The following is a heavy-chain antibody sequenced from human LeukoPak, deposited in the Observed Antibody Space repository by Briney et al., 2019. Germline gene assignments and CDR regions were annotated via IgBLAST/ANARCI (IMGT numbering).Heavy chain of an antibody. CDR2: INQSGST. Sequence: SETLSLTCAVYGGSFSGYCWSWIRQPPGKGLEWIGEINQSGSTNYNPSLKSRATMSVDTSKNQCSLKVSSVTAADTAVYYCARGYSGYDSTSHYYYYMDVWGKGTTVTVSS. J-gene: IGHJ6*03. D-gene: IGHD5-12*01. V-gene: IGHV4-34*01. CDR3: ARGYSGYDSTSHYYYYMDV. CDR1: GGSFSGYC.